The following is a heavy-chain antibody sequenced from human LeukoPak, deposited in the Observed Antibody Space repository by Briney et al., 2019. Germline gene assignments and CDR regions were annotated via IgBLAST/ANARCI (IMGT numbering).Heavy chain of an antibody. CDR3: ARSRITIFGVVIPYYFDY. Sequence: SETLSLTCSVSGGSTSGSYWSWVRQPPGKGLQWIGYIHYTGSTDYNPSLKSRVTISVDTSKNQFSLKLSSVTAADTAVCYCARSRITIFGVVIPYYFDYWGQGTLVTVSS. D-gene: IGHD3-3*01. CDR1: GGSTSGSY. J-gene: IGHJ4*02. CDR2: IHYTGST. V-gene: IGHV4-59*08.